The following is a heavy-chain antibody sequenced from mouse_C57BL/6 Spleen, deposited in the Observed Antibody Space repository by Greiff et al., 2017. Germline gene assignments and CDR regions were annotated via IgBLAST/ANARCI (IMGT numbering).Heavy chain of an antibody. CDR1: GYTFTDYE. J-gene: IGHJ2*01. V-gene: IGHV1-15*01. D-gene: IGHD4-1*01. CDR2: IDPETGGT. Sequence: VQLQQSGAELVRPGASVTLSCKASGYTFTDYEMHWVKQTPVHGLEWIGAIDPETGGTAYNQKFKGKAILTADKSSSTAYMELRSLTSEDSAVYYCTRGTWDGGFDYWGQGTTLTVSS. CDR3: TRGTWDGGFDY.